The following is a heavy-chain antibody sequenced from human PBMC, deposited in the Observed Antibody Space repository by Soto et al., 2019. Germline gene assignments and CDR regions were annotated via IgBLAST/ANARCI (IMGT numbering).Heavy chain of an antibody. J-gene: IGHJ6*02. D-gene: IGHD3-3*01. CDR1: GYTFTNSG. V-gene: IGHV1-18*01. Sequence: GASVKVSCKASGYTFTNSGISRVRQAPGQGLEWMGWISTDNGNTNYAQHLQGRVSMTTDTSTSTAYMDLRSLRSDDTAVYYCARDQGITTFGVYSMYYYGMDVWGQGTTVTVSS. CDR2: ISTDNGNT. CDR3: ARDQGITTFGVYSMYYYGMDV.